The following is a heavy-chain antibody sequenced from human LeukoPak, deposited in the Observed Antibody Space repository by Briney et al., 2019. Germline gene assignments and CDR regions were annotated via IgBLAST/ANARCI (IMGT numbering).Heavy chain of an antibody. CDR3: AKEGDIVVVPAAISFDY. D-gene: IGHD2-2*02. V-gene: IGHV3-23*01. CDR1: GFTFSSYA. J-gene: IGHJ4*02. CDR2: ISGSGGST. Sequence: GGSLRLSCAASGFTFSSYAMSWVRQAPGKGLEWVSAISGSGGSTYYADSVKGRFTISRDNSKNTLYPQMNSLTAEDTAVYYCAKEGDIVVVPAAISFDYWGQGTLLTVPS.